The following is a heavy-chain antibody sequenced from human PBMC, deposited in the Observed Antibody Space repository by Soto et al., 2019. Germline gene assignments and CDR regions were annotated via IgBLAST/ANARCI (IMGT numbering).Heavy chain of an antibody. CDR1: GFTFSSYA. J-gene: IGHJ4*02. D-gene: IGHD3-10*01. CDR3: AKAADYSGSGSHYLLFDY. Sequence: GGSLRLSCAASGFTFSSYAMSWVRQAPGTGLEWVSGISGSGDNTYYADSEKGRFTISRDNSENTLYLQMNSLRAEDTAVYYCAKAADYSGSGSHYLLFDYWGQGTLVTVSS. CDR2: ISGSGDNT. V-gene: IGHV3-23*01.